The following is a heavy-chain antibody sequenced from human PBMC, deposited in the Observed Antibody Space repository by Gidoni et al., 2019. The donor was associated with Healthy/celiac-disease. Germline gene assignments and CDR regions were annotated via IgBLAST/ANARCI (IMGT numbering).Heavy chain of an antibody. V-gene: IGHV3-11*01. CDR2: ISSSGSTI. J-gene: IGHJ4*02. D-gene: IGHD5-12*01. CDR1: GFTFRDCY. Sequence: QVQLVESGGGLVKPGGSLRLSCAPSGFTFRDCYMSWSRQAPGKGLEWVAYISSSGSTIYYAGSVKGRFTISRDNAKNSLYLQMNSLRAEDTAVYYCAREAGWDGYNKGVYWGQGTLVTVSS. CDR3: AREAGWDGYNKGVY.